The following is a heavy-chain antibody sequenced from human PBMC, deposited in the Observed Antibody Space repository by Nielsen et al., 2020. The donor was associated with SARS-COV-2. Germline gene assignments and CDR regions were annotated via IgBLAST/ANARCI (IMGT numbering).Heavy chain of an antibody. V-gene: IGHV3-48*01. D-gene: IGHD2-15*01. CDR3: AGELLLEFDI. Sequence: GGSLRLSCAASGFTFSSYSMNWVRQAPGKGLEWVSYISSSSSTIYYADSVKGRFTISRDNSKNTLYLQMNSLRAEDTAVYYCAGELLLEFDIWGQGTMVTVSS. CDR1: GFTFSSYS. CDR2: ISSSSSTI. J-gene: IGHJ3*02.